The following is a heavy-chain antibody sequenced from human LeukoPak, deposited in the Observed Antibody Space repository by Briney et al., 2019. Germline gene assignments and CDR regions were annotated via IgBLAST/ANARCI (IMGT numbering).Heavy chain of an antibody. CDR2: INLDGSEI. V-gene: IGHV3-7*03. CDR1: GFVFGHSW. Sequence: GGSLRLSCEASGFVFGHSWMSWVRQAPGKGLEWVANINLDGSEINYLDSLTGRLTISRDNAKDSLYLQMSGLRAEDTAVYFCVRDRGYSTFDYWGQGTLVTVSS. J-gene: IGHJ4*02. CDR3: VRDRGYSTFDY. D-gene: IGHD3-22*01.